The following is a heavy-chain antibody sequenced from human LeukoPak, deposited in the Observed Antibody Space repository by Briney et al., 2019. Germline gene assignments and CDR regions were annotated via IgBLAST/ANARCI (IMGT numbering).Heavy chain of an antibody. J-gene: IGHJ4*02. V-gene: IGHV5-51*01. CDR1: AYSFTGYW. CDR2: IYPGDSDT. D-gene: IGHD5-18*01. CDR3: ARPVLIQLADPCDF. Sequence: GESPKISCKGPAYSFTGYWIGWVGQMPGKGLEWMGIIYPGDSDTRYSPSFQGQVTISADKSISTAYLQWSRPRASVTAMYYGARPVLIQLADPCDFWPQGTLVTVSS.